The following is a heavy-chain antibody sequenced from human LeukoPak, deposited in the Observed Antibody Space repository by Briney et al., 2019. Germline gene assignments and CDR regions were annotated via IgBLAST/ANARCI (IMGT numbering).Heavy chain of an antibody. CDR3: ARGERWLHLLDY. J-gene: IGHJ4*02. CDR1: GGSISSGSYY. V-gene: IGHV4-61*02. Sequence: PSQTLSLTCTASGGSISSGSYYWSWIRQPAGKGLEWIGRIYTSGSTNYNPSLKSRVTISVDTSKNQFSLKLSSVTAAVTAVYYCARGERWLHLLDYWGQGTLVTVSS. CDR2: IYTSGST. D-gene: IGHD5-24*01.